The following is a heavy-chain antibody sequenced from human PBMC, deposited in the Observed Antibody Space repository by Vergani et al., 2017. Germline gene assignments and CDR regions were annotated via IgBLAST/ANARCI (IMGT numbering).Heavy chain of an antibody. J-gene: IGHJ4*02. CDR3: ARHTTYTDS. CDR2: IYPADSDT. D-gene: IGHD1-1*01. V-gene: IGHV5-51*01. CDR1: EYSFGNYW. Sequence: EVELVQSGPEMRKPGESLKISGKGSEYSFGNYWIGWVRQMPGKGLGWMGIIYPADSDTRYSPSFQGQVTISADKSISTAFLQWDSLKASDTALYYCARHTTYTDSWGQGTLVTVSS.